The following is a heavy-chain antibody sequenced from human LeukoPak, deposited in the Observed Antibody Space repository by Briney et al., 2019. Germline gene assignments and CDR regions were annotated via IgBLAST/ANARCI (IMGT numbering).Heavy chain of an antibody. J-gene: IGHJ4*02. CDR1: GYIFTSYG. D-gene: IGHD6-19*01. Sequence: ASVKVSCKASGYIFTSYGISWVRQAPGQGLEWMGWISGYNGNTNYAQKLQGRVTMTTDTSASTVYMELRSLRSDDTAVYYCARVLTGSGWYKDYWGQGTLVTVSS. CDR2: ISGYNGNT. V-gene: IGHV1-18*04. CDR3: ARVLTGSGWYKDY.